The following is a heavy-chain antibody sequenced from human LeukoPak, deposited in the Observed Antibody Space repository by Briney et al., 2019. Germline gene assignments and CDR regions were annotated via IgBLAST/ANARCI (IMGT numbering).Heavy chain of an antibody. CDR3: ARALVVGAFDY. Sequence: SETLSLTCTVSGGSLSSYYWSWLRQPPGKGLDWFGYIYYSGSTNYNPSLKRRVTISADTSKNQFSLKLSSVTAADTAVYYCARALVVGAFDYWGQGTLVTVSS. CDR2: IYYSGST. V-gene: IGHV4-59*01. CDR1: GGSLSSYY. J-gene: IGHJ4*02. D-gene: IGHD3-22*01.